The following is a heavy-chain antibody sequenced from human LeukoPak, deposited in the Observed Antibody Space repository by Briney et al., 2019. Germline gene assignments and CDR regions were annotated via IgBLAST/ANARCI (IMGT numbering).Heavy chain of an antibody. CDR3: TTGGYYDFWSGSNDY. V-gene: IGHV3-15*01. CDR1: GFTFSSYV. Sequence: PGGSLRLSCAASGFTFSSYVMSWVRQAPGKGLEWVGRIKSKTDGGTTDYAAPVKGRFTISRDDSKNTLYLQMNSLKTEDAAVYYCTTGGYYDFWSGSNDYWGQGTLVTVSS. CDR2: IKSKTDGGTT. J-gene: IGHJ4*02. D-gene: IGHD3-3*01.